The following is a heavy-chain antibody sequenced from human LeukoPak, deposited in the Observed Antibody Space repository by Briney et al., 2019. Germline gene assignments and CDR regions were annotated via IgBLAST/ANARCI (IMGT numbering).Heavy chain of an antibody. V-gene: IGHV4-59*01. Sequence: PPETLSLTCTVPGGSISSYYWSSIRQPPGKGLEWIGYIYYSGSTNYNPSLKSRVTISVDTSKNQFSLKLSSVTAADTAVYYCASTNTYYDYVWGSYRFSFDYWGQGTLVTVSS. J-gene: IGHJ4*02. CDR2: IYYSGST. D-gene: IGHD3-16*02. CDR1: GGSISSYY. CDR3: ASTNTYYDYVWGSYRFSFDY.